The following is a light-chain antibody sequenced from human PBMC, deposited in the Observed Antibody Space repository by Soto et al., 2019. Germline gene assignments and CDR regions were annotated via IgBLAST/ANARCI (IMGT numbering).Light chain of an antibody. CDR2: ATS. V-gene: IGKV1-39*01. CDR3: QQSDSTPPWT. Sequence: DVQMTQSPSSLSASVGDRVTITCRASQSISKYLSWFQQKPGKAPKLLIYATSSLQSGVPSRFSGSGSGTDFTLTISSLQPEDFATYYCQQSDSTPPWTFGQGTKVEIK. CDR1: QSISKY. J-gene: IGKJ1*01.